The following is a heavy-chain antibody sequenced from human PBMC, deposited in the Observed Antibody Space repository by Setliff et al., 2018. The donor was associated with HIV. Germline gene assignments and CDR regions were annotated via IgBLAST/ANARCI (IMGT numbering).Heavy chain of an antibody. CDR2: VYFSGDA. V-gene: IGHV4-59*01. D-gene: IGHD3-16*01. J-gene: IGHJ4*02. CDR3: ARDLASSYFDF. CDR1: CASIDRFF. Sequence: LSLTCSVSCASIDRFFWSWIRQPPGKGLEWIGNVYFSGDATYNPSLKSRVTISIQTSRSQFSLTLRSVTAADTATYYCARDLASSYFDFWGQGALVTVSS.